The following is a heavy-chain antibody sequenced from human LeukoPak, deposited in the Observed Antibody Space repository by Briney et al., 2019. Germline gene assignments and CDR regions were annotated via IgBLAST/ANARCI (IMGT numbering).Heavy chain of an antibody. V-gene: IGHV3-23*01. CDR1: GFTFSSYS. D-gene: IGHD6-13*01. CDR3: AREGFSMGYYKYYYMDV. Sequence: GGSLRLSCAASGFTFSSYSMNWVRQAPGKGLEWLSGISPRGGGTYYADSVKGRFTISRDDSKNTLSLQMNSLRAEATAVYYCAREGFSMGYYKYYYMDVWGKGTTVTVSS. J-gene: IGHJ6*03. CDR2: ISPRGGGT.